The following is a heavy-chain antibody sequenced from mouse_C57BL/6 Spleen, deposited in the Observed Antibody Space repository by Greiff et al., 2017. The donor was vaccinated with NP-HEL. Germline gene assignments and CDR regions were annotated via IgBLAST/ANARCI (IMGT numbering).Heavy chain of an antibody. D-gene: IGHD2-4*01. CDR1: GFTFSSYA. J-gene: IGHJ4*01. CDR3: TRAGAYEYDAGAMDY. CDR2: ISSGGDYI. V-gene: IGHV5-9-1*02. Sequence: DVQLVESGEGLVKPGGSLKLSCAASGFTFSSYAMSWVRQTPEKRLEWVAYISSGGDYIYYADTVKGRFTISRDNARNTLYLQMSSLKSEDTAMYYCTRAGAYEYDAGAMDYWGQGASVTVSS.